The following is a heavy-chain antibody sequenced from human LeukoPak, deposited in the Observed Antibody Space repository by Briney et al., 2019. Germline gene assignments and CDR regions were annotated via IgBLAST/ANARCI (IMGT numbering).Heavy chain of an antibody. CDR3: ARLVYYDSSGYILD. V-gene: IGHV4-39*01. J-gene: IGHJ4*02. D-gene: IGHD3-22*01. CDR1: GGSISSSTYY. CDR2: IYYSGNT. Sequence: SETLSLTCTVSGGSISSSTYYWGWLRQPPGKGLEWIGSIYYSGNTYYNPSLKSRITISVDTSKNQFSLKLSSVTAADTAVYYCARLVYYDSSGYILDWGQGTLVTVSS.